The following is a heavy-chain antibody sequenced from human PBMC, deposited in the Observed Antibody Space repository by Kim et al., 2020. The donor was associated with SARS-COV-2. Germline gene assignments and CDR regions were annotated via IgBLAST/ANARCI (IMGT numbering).Heavy chain of an antibody. CDR1: GFTFSDYY. CDR3: ARDQTYYYDSSGYYFY. D-gene: IGHD3-22*01. Sequence: GGSLRLSCAASGFTFSDYYMSRIRQAPGKGLEWVSYISSSGSTIYYADSVKGRFTISRDNAKNSLYLQMNSLRAEDTAVYYCARDQTYYYDSSGYYFYWGQGTLVTVSS. CDR2: ISSSGSTI. V-gene: IGHV3-11*01. J-gene: IGHJ4*02.